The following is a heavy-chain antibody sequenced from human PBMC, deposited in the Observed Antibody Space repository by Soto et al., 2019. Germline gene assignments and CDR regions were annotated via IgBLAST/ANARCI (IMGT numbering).Heavy chain of an antibody. Sequence: ASVKVSCKASGGTFSSYAISWVRQAPGQGLEWMGGIIPIFGTANYAQKFQGRVTITADESTSTAYMELSSLRSEDTAVYYCARGVSGIVLVPAARINWFDPWG. V-gene: IGHV1-69*13. D-gene: IGHD2-2*01. CDR1: GGTFSSYA. CDR2: IIPIFGTA. J-gene: IGHJ5*02. CDR3: ARGVSGIVLVPAARINWFDP.